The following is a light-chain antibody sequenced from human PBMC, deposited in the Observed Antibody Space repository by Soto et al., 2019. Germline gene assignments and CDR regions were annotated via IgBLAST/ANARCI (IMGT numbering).Light chain of an antibody. CDR1: QSVLYSSNNKNY. CDR2: WAS. V-gene: IGKV4-1*01. Sequence: DIVMSQSPDSLTVSLGERATINCKSSQSVLYSSNNKNYLAWYQQKPGQPPKLLIYWASTRQSGVPDRFSGSGSGTDFTLTISSLQAEDVAVYYCDQYYNSPYTFGQGTKLDSK. CDR3: DQYYNSPYT. J-gene: IGKJ2*01.